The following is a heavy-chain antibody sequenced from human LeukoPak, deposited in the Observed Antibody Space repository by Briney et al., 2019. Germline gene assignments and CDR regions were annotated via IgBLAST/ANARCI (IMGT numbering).Heavy chain of an antibody. D-gene: IGHD3-22*01. CDR3: ARAARPTSDTSGSYWYYFDC. Sequence: SGTLSLTCAVSGGSISSSNWWSWVRQPPGKGLEWIGEIYHSGSTNYNPSLKSRVTISVDKSKNQFSLKLSSVTAADTAVYYCARAARPTSDTSGSYWYYFDCWGQGILVTVSS. CDR1: GGSISSSNW. V-gene: IGHV4-4*02. CDR2: IYHSGST. J-gene: IGHJ4*02.